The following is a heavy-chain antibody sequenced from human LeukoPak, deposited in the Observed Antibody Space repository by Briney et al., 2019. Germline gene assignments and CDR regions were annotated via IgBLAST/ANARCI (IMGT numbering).Heavy chain of an antibody. CDR3: ARGDCSGDCYHPLYY. V-gene: IGHV3-30*02. CDR2: IRHDGTIK. Sequence: GGSLRLSCAASGFMFSNYAMHWDRQAPGQGLDWVAFIRHDGTIKYYGDSVKGRFTISRDNSMNTLYLQLNSLRTDDAAVYYCARGDCSGDCYHPLYYWGQGSLVTVSS. CDR1: GFMFSNYA. J-gene: IGHJ4*01. D-gene: IGHD2-21*02.